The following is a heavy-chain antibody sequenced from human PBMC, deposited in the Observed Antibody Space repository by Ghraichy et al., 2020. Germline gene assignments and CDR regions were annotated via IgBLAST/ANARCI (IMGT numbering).Heavy chain of an antibody. Sequence: ASVKVSCKASGYIFTTYGMNWVRQAPGQRPEWMGWINTNTGNPSYVQGFTGRFVFSFDTSVSTAYLQISSLKAEDTAVYYCARGPWERLLNALDYWCQGTLVTFAS. CDR2: INTNTGNP. J-gene: IGHJ4*02. V-gene: IGHV7-4-1*02. CDR3: ARGPWERLLNALDY. D-gene: IGHD1-1*01. CDR1: GYIFTTYG.